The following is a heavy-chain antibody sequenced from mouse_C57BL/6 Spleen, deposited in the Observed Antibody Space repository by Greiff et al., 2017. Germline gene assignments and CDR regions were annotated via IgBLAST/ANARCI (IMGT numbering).Heavy chain of an antibody. CDR3: TRWSYYYGSSGLYAMDY. Sequence: QVQLQQSGAELVRPGASVTLSCKASGYTFTDYEMHWVKQTPVHGLEWIGAIDPETGGTAYNQKFKGKAILTADKSSSTAYMELRSLTSEDSAVYYCTRWSYYYGSSGLYAMDYWGQGTSVTVSS. V-gene: IGHV1-15*01. J-gene: IGHJ4*01. D-gene: IGHD1-1*01. CDR1: GYTFTDYE. CDR2: IDPETGGT.